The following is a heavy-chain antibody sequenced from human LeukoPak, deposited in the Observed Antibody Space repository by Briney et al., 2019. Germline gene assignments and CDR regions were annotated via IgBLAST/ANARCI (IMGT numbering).Heavy chain of an antibody. CDR2: IYNSAST. CDR1: GGSISSYY. Sequence: SETLSLTCTVSGGSISSYYWSWIRQPPGKGLEWIGYIYNSASTNYNPSLKSRVTISVDTSKNQFSLKLSSVTAADTAMYYCAGVVGGSYSMDVWGQGTLVTVSS. V-gene: IGHV4-59*01. D-gene: IGHD1-26*01. J-gene: IGHJ4*02. CDR3: AGVVGGSYSMDV.